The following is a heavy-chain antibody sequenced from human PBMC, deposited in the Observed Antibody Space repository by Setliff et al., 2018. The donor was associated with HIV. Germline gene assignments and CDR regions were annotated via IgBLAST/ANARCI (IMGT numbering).Heavy chain of an antibody. V-gene: IGHV4-61*02. CDR1: GGSLSSGTYY. D-gene: IGHD3-10*01. CDR3: ARDQGHGSGRSYYFDS. J-gene: IGHJ4*02. Sequence: PSETLSLTCTVPGGSLSSGTYYWNWIRQPAGKGLEWIGRIYNSGSTNYNPSLKSRVTISVDTSKNQFSLKLSSVTAADTAVYYCARDQGHGSGRSYYFDSWGQGTLVTVSS. CDR2: IYNSGST.